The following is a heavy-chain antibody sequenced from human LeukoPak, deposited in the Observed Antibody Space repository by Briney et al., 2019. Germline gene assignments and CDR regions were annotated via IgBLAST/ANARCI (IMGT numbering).Heavy chain of an antibody. Sequence: HGESLKISCKGSGYSLTNFWISWARQVPGKGREWNGKNYPCDSYTKYSPAFQGHVPNSAEQSNHPALLQWDSLRASRTALYYWARHSPPAYYFDYWGQGTLVTVFS. V-gene: IGHV5-10-1*01. CDR2: NYPCDSYT. CDR3: ARHSPPAYYFDY. D-gene: IGHD2-21*01. CDR1: GYSLTNFW. J-gene: IGHJ4*02.